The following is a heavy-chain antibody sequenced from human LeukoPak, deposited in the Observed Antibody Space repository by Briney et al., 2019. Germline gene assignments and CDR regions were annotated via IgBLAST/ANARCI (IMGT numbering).Heavy chain of an antibody. CDR1: GYSFTNYW. CDR2: IYPGDSDT. Sequence: GESLKISCKGSGYSFTNYWIGWVRQMRGKVLEWMGIIYPGDSDTRYSPSFQGQVTISADKSIGTAYLQWSSLKASDTAMYYCARSGSSWYENWFDPWGQGTLVTVSS. J-gene: IGHJ5*02. V-gene: IGHV5-51*01. D-gene: IGHD6-13*01. CDR3: ARSGSSWYENWFDP.